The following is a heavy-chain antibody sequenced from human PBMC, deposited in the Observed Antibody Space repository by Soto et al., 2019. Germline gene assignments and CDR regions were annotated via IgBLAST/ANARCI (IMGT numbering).Heavy chain of an antibody. D-gene: IGHD2-2*01. CDR2: IIPIFGTA. Sequence: QVQLVQSGAEVKKPGSSVKVSCKASGGTFSSYAISWVRQAPGQGLEWMGGIIPIFGTANYAQKFQGRVTITADESTSTAYMELSSLRSEDTAVYYCARDEGLVPAALNPREWFDPWGQGTLVTVSS. V-gene: IGHV1-69*12. CDR1: GGTFSSYA. J-gene: IGHJ5*02. CDR3: ARDEGLVPAALNPREWFDP.